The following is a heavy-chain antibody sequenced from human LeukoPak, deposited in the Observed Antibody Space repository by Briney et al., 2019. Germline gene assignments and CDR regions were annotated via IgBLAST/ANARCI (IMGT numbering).Heavy chain of an antibody. Sequence: PGGSLRLSCAASGFTFSSYSMNWVRQAPGKGLEWVSYISSSSSTIYYADSVKGRFTISRDNSKNTLYLQMNSLRAEDTAVYYCPKVYESTLAAFDYWGQGTLVTVSS. J-gene: IGHJ4*02. CDR3: PKVYESTLAAFDY. D-gene: IGHD5/OR15-5a*01. CDR1: GFTFSSYS. V-gene: IGHV3-48*01. CDR2: ISSSSSTI.